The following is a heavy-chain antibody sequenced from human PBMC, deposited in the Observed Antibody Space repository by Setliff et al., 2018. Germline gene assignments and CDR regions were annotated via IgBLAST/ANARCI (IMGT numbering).Heavy chain of an antibody. CDR1: GGSISSHY. V-gene: IGHV4-59*11. Sequence: SETLSLTCTVSGGSISSHYWSWIRQPPGKGLEWIGSIYYSGSTNYNPSLKSRVTISVDTSKNQFSLKLSSVTAEDTAVYYCARGRWASNYGYYYYGMDVWGQGTTVTVSS. CDR3: ARGRWASNYGYYYYGMDV. D-gene: IGHD4-4*01. CDR2: IYYSGST. J-gene: IGHJ6*02.